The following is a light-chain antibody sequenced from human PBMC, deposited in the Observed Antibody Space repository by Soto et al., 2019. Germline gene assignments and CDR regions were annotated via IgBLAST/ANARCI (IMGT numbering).Light chain of an antibody. CDR1: QSVSSSY. CDR2: GAS. Sequence: ESVLTQSPGTLSLSPGEQATLSCRASQSVSSSYLAWYQQKPGQAPRLLIYGASSRATGIPDRFSGSGSGTDFTLPVSRLEPEDFAVYYCQQFGSSSCTFGQGTKVEIK. V-gene: IGKV3-20*01. CDR3: QQFGSSSCT. J-gene: IGKJ1*01.